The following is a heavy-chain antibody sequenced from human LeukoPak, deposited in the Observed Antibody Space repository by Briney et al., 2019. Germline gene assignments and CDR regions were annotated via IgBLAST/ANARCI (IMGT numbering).Heavy chain of an antibody. CDR3: ARLASLGGYDYYFDY. D-gene: IGHD5-12*01. CDR1: GYSISSGYY. Sequence: SETPSLTCAVSGYSISSGYYWGWIRRPPGKGLEWIGSIYHSGSTYYNPSLKSRVTISVDTSKNQFSLKLSSVTAADTAVYYCARLASLGGYDYYFDYWGQGTLVTVSS. J-gene: IGHJ4*02. V-gene: IGHV4-38-2*01. CDR2: IYHSGST.